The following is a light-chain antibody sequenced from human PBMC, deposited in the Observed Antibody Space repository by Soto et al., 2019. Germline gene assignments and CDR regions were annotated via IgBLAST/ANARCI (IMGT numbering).Light chain of an antibody. CDR1: QSVRSN. J-gene: IGKJ2*01. V-gene: IGKV3-15*01. Sequence: EMVMTQSPATLSVSPGERATLSCRASQSVRSNLAWYQQKLGQAPRLLIYGASTRATGIPARFSGSGSGTEFTLTISSLQSEDFAVYSCQQYDDWPPYTFGQGTKLEIK. CDR2: GAS. CDR3: QQYDDWPPYT.